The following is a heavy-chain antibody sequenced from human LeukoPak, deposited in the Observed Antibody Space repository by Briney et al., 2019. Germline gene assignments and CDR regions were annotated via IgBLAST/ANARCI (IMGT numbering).Heavy chain of an antibody. CDR1: GFTFSTYA. J-gene: IGHJ3*02. V-gene: IGHV3-30*04. CDR3: ARDLYGYPSGASDI. CDR2: ISYDGSNK. Sequence: PGGSLRLSCAASGFTFSTYAMHWVRQAPGKGLEGVAVISYDGSNKYYADSVKGRFTISRDNSKNTLYLQMNSLRAEDTAVYYCARDLYGYPSGASDIWGQGTMVTVS. D-gene: IGHD5-18*01.